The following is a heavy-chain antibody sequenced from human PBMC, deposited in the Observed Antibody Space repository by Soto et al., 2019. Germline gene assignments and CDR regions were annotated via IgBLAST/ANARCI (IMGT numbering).Heavy chain of an antibody. CDR3: AASIFYYGMDV. CDR1: GYTFTNYW. Sequence: GESLTISCKGSGYTFTNYWIVWVLQMPGKGLEWMGIIYHGDSDTKYNPSFQGQVTISADKSITTTYLRWTSLQASDTAIYYCAASIFYYGMDVWGQGTTVTVSS. CDR2: IYHGDSDT. J-gene: IGHJ6*02. V-gene: IGHV5-51*01.